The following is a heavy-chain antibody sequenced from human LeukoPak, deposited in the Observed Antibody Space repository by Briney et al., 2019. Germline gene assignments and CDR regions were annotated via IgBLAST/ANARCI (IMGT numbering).Heavy chain of an antibody. CDR1: GGSISYYY. D-gene: IGHD3-22*01. CDR3: ARGPDSRAHYGIDV. Sequence: PSETLSLTCTVSGGSISYYYWSWIRQPAGKGLEWIGRIYTSGSTNYNPSLKSRVAMAVDTSKNQFSLKLTSVTAADTAVYYCARGPDSRAHYGIDVWGQGTTVTVSS. V-gene: IGHV4-4*07. CDR2: IYTSGST. J-gene: IGHJ6*02.